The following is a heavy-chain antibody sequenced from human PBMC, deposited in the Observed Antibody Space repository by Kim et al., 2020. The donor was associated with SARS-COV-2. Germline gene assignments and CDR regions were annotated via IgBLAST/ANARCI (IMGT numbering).Heavy chain of an antibody. CDR1: GGSISSYY. CDR3: AKGGRRTPDIFDY. J-gene: IGHJ4*02. Sequence: SETLSLTCTVSGGSISSYYWSWIRQPPGKGLEWIGYIYYSGSTNHNPSLKSRVTISVDTSKNQFSLKLSSVTAADTAVYYCAKGGRRTPDIFDYWGQGTLVTVSS. CDR2: IYYSGST. V-gene: IGHV4-59*01. D-gene: IGHD2-15*01.